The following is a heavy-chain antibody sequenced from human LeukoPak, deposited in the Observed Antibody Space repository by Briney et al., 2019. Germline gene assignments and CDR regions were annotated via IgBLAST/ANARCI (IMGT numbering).Heavy chain of an antibody. Sequence: PSETLSLPCTVSGGSIISYYWSWIRQPPGKGLEWIGYINYSGSTNYNPSLKSRVTISVDTSKNQFSLKLSSVTAADTAVYYCARESPTNYGSMYYFDYWGQGTLVTVSS. D-gene: IGHD4/OR15-4a*01. V-gene: IGHV4-59*01. CDR3: ARESPTNYGSMYYFDY. J-gene: IGHJ4*02. CDR2: INYSGST. CDR1: GGSIISYY.